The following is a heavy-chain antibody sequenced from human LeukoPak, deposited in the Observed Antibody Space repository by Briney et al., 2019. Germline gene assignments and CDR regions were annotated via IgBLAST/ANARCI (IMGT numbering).Heavy chain of an antibody. CDR3: AHTRGGSGNYYAIDI. J-gene: IGHJ3*02. Sequence: SAPTLVKPTQTLTLTCTFSGFSLSTSEMGVGWIRQPPGKALEWLALIYWDDDKRYSPSLRSRLTITKDTSKNQVVLTMTNMDPVDTATYYCAHTRGGSGNYYAIDIWGQGTMVTVSS. D-gene: IGHD1-26*01. CDR1: GFSLSTSEMG. V-gene: IGHV2-5*02. CDR2: IYWDDDK.